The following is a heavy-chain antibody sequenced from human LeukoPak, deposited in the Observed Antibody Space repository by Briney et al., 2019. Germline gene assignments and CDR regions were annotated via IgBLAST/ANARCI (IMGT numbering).Heavy chain of an antibody. CDR1: EDRVSSTSST. Sequence: SQTLSLTCVISEDRVSSTSSTWNWIRQSPSRGLEWLGRTYYRSKWYHNCAVSVESRITINPDTSKNQFSLQLTFVTPEDTAMYYCSREDPSGYSYVWGQGTLVTVSS. V-gene: IGHV6-1*01. CDR2: TYYRSKWYH. J-gene: IGHJ4*02. CDR3: SREDPSGYSYV. D-gene: IGHD6-13*01.